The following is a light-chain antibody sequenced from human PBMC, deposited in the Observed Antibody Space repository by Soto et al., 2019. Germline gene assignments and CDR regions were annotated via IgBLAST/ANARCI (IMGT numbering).Light chain of an antibody. CDR2: AAS. CDR3: QQYGLPAIT. J-gene: IGKJ5*01. Sequence: EIVLTQSPGTLSLSPGERATLSCRASQSVRSNYLAWYQQKPGQAPRLLIYAASSRATGIPDRFGGSGSGTDFTLDISRLEPEDFAVYYCQQYGLPAITFGQGTRLEIK. CDR1: QSVRSNY. V-gene: IGKV3-20*01.